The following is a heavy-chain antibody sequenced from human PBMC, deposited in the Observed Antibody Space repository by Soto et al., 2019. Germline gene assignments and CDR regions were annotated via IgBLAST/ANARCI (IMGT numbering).Heavy chain of an antibody. D-gene: IGHD1-1*01. V-gene: IGHV1-18*01. CDR2: ISAHNGNT. Sequence: QVHLVQSGAEVKKPGASVKVSCKGSGYIFTTYGITWVRQAPGQGLEWMGWISAHNGNTNYAQKLQVRVTVTRDTSTRTAYMELRNLRSDDTAVYYCARGRYGDYWGQGALVTVPS. CDR3: ARGRYGDY. CDR1: GYIFTTYG. J-gene: IGHJ4*02.